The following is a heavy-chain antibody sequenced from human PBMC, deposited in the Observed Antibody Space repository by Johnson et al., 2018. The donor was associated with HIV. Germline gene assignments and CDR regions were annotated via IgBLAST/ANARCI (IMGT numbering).Heavy chain of an antibody. J-gene: IGHJ3*02. CDR3: ARVGDDYGDSYDAFDI. CDR1: GFTVSSNY. Sequence: QLVESGGGVVQPGGSLRLSCAASGFTVSSNYMTWVRQAPGKGLEWVSGISGSGGSPYYADSVKGRITISRDNSKNTLYLQMNSLRAEDTAVYYCARVGDDYGDSYDAFDIWGQGTKVTVSS. V-gene: IGHV3-23*04. D-gene: IGHD4-17*01. CDR2: ISGSGGSP.